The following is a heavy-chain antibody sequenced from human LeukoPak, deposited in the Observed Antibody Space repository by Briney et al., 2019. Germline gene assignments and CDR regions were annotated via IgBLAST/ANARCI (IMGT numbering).Heavy chain of an antibody. V-gene: IGHV1-2*02. CDR3: ASPAAIYSSSWSEFDYYYGMDV. J-gene: IGHJ6*02. D-gene: IGHD6-13*01. CDR2: INPNSGGT. Sequence: ASVKVSCKASGYTFTGYYMHWVRQAPGQGLEWMGWINPNSGGTNYAQRFQGRVTMTRDTSISTAYMELSRLRSDDTAVYYCASPAAIYSSSWSEFDYYYGMDVWGQGTTVTVSS. CDR1: GYTFTGYY.